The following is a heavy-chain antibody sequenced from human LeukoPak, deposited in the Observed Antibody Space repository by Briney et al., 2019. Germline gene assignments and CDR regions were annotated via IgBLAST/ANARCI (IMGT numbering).Heavy chain of an antibody. Sequence: SVKVSCKASGGTFSSYAISWVRQAPGQGLEWMGGIIPIFGTANYAQKFQGRVTITADESTSTAYMELSSLRSEDTAVYYCARAGYNTNWPLRWFDPWGQGTLVTVSS. CDR1: GGTFSSYA. V-gene: IGHV1-69*13. J-gene: IGHJ5*02. CDR2: IIPIFGTA. D-gene: IGHD1-1*01. CDR3: ARAGYNTNWPLRWFDP.